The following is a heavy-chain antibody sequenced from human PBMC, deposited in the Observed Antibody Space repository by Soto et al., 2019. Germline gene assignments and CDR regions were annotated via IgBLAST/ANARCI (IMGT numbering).Heavy chain of an antibody. J-gene: IGHJ4*02. CDR3: NRGSEYDFWSGYL. D-gene: IGHD3-3*01. Sequence: QDRLVRSGGEVRKPASSVKVSCKVTGGTSTRYAINWVRQAPGQGREWMGGIVPMFGTSKYAQKFQGRVTITADTSTNIAYMELRSLRSEDTAVYYCNRGSEYDFWSGYLWGQGTLVSVSS. CDR2: IVPMFGTS. CDR1: GGTSTRYA. V-gene: IGHV1-69*06.